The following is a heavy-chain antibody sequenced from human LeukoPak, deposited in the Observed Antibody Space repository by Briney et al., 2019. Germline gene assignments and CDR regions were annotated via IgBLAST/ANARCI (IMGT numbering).Heavy chain of an antibody. Sequence: GSSVKVSCKPSGYTFSSYHVHWVRQAPGQGLEWMGMINPSGGHTRYSQKFQGRVTMTRDVSTSTVYMELSSLISEDTAVYYCARDMYGRSSEGTRLDPWGQGTLVTVSS. J-gene: IGHJ5*02. V-gene: IGHV1-46*01. CDR2: INPSGGHT. CDR1: GYTFSSYH. CDR3: ARDMYGRSSEGTRLDP. D-gene: IGHD6-6*01.